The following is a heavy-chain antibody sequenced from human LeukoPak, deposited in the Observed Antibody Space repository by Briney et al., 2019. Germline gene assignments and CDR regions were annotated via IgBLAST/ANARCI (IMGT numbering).Heavy chain of an antibody. CDR3: ARVQGLDFRWYFDL. Sequence: PGGSLRLSCAASGFTFSSYDMHWVRQAPGKGLEWVSGIGTAGDTYYPGSVKGRFTISRENAKNSLYLQMNSLRAGDTAMYYCARVQGLDFRWYFDLWGRGTLVTVSS. CDR2: IGTAGDT. V-gene: IGHV3-13*01. CDR1: GFTFSSYD. J-gene: IGHJ2*01.